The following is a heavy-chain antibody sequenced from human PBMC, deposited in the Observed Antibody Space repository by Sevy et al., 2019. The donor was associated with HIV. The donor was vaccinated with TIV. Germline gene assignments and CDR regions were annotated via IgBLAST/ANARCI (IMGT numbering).Heavy chain of an antibody. CDR1: GGSISSYY. CDR3: ARDMLGYCSSTSCYAEGYFDY. J-gene: IGHJ4*02. V-gene: IGHV4-59*01. Sequence: SETLSLTCTVSGGSISSYYWSWIRQPPGKGLEWIGYIYYSGSTNYNPPLKSRVTRSVDTSKNQFSLKLSSVTAADTAVYYCARDMLGYCSSTSCYAEGYFDYWGQGTLVTVSS. D-gene: IGHD2-2*01. CDR2: IYYSGST.